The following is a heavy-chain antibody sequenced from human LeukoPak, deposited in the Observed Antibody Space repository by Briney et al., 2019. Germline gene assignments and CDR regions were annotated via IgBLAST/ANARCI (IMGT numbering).Heavy chain of an antibody. CDR2: ISSSGSTI. CDR1: GFTFSGYS. CDR3: GRDSPPDY. V-gene: IGHV3-48*01. J-gene: IGHJ4*02. Sequence: GGSLRLSCAASGFTFSGYSMNWVRQAPGKGLEWVSYISSSGSTIYYTDSVKGRFTISRDNAKNSLYLQMNSMRAEDTAVYYCGRDSPPDYWGQGTLVTVSS.